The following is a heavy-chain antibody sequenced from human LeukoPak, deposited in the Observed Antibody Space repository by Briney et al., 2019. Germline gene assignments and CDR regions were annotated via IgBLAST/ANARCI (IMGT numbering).Heavy chain of an antibody. CDR2: INPNSSGT. Sequence: ASVKVSCKASGYTFTGYYMHWVRQAPGQGLEWMGRINPNSSGTNYAQKFQGRVTMTRDTSISTAYMELSRLRSDDTAVYSCARGYSYGTDYWGQGTLVTVSS. CDR3: ARGYSYGTDY. V-gene: IGHV1-2*06. D-gene: IGHD5-18*01. CDR1: GYTFTGYY. J-gene: IGHJ4*02.